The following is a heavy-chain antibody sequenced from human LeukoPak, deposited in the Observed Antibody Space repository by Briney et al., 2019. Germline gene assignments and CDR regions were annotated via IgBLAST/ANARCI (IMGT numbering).Heavy chain of an antibody. J-gene: IGHJ4*02. CDR2: IYISGST. Sequence: PSQTLSLTCTVSGVSISSASYYWSWIRQPAGKGLEWIGRIYISGSTNYKSSLKSRVTISVDKSKNQFSLKLSSVTAADTAVYYCARAYYYDSSGYYPLDYWGQGTLVTVSS. V-gene: IGHV4-61*02. CDR3: ARAYYYDSSGYYPLDY. D-gene: IGHD3-22*01. CDR1: GVSISSASYY.